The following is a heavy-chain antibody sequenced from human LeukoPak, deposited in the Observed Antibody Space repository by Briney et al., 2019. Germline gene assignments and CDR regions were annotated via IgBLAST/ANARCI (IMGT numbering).Heavy chain of an antibody. Sequence: SETLSLTCTVSGGSISSYYWSWIRQPPGKGLEWIGYIYYSGSTNYNPSLKSRVTISVDRSKNQFSLKLSSVTAADTAVYYCARGAMVRGVPFDYWGQGTLVTVSS. CDR1: GGSISSYY. J-gene: IGHJ4*02. CDR2: IYYSGST. CDR3: ARGAMVRGVPFDY. V-gene: IGHV4-59*12. D-gene: IGHD3-10*01.